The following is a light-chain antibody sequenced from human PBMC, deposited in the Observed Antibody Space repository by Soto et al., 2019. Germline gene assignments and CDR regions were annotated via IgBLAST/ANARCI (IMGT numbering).Light chain of an antibody. V-gene: IGKV1-12*01. CDR1: QDITRW. CDR3: QQAHSFPVP. CDR2: AAS. J-gene: IGKJ5*01. Sequence: DIQMTQSPSSVSAVVGDRVTITCRASQDITRWLAWYQQQPGRAPKLLIYAASTLQGGVPSRFSGSGSGTDSTLTISSLRPEDFATYYCQQAHSFPVPFGQGTRL.